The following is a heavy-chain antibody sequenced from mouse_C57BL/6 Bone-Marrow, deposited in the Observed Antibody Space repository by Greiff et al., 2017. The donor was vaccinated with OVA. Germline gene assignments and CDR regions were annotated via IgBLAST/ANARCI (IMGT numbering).Heavy chain of an antibody. V-gene: IGHV1-4*01. CDR1: GYTFTRYT. D-gene: IGHD1-1*01. Sequence: QVQLKQSGAELARPGASVKMSCKASGYTFTRYTMHWVKQRPGQGLEWIGYINPSSGYTKYNQKFKDKATLTADKSSSTAYMQLSSLTSEDSAVYYCATPGRNYYGSIYWYFDVWGTGTTVTVSS. J-gene: IGHJ1*03. CDR2: INPSSGYT. CDR3: ATPGRNYYGSIYWYFDV.